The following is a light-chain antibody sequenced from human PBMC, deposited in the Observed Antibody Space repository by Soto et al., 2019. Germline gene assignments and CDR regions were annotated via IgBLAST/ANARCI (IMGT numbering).Light chain of an antibody. J-gene: IGLJ1*01. V-gene: IGLV2-14*01. CDR3: SSYLGSSTLSGV. CDR2: DVS. CDR1: TSDVGGYDY. Sequence: QSVLTQPASVSGSPGQSITVSCTGTTSDVGGYDYVAWYQQHPGKAPKLMIYDVSSRPSGVSNRFSGSKSGNTASLTISGLQAEGEADYYCSSYLGSSTLSGVFGTGTKVTVL.